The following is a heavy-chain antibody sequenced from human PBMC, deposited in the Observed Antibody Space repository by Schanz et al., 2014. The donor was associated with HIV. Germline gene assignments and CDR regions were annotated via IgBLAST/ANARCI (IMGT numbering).Heavy chain of an antibody. J-gene: IGHJ3*02. V-gene: IGHV3-9*01. CDR1: GFTFDDYA. CDR2: ISWNSGSI. CDR3: AKDMGSGSYETFDI. Sequence: EVQLAESGGGLVQPGRSLRLFCEASGFTFDDYAMHWVRQAPGKGLEWVSGISWNSGSIGYADSVKGRFTISRDNAKNSLYLQMNSLRAEDTALYYCAKDMGSGSYETFDIWGQGTMVTVSS. D-gene: IGHD1-26*01.